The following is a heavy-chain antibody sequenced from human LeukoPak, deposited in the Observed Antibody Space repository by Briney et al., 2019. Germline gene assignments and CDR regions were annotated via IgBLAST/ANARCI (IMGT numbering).Heavy chain of an antibody. J-gene: IGHJ4*02. Sequence: SETLSLTCTVSGGSISSSSYYWGWIRQPPGKGLEWIGSIYYSGSTYYNPSLKSRVTISVDTSKNQFSLKLSSVTAADTAVYYCARRPVSDYSNYGFIDYWGQGTLVTVSS. V-gene: IGHV4-39*07. D-gene: IGHD4-11*01. CDR3: ARRPVSDYSNYGFIDY. CDR2: IYYSGST. CDR1: GGSISSSSYY.